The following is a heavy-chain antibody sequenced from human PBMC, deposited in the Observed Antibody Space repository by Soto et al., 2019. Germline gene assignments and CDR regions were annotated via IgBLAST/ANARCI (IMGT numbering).Heavy chain of an antibody. CDR1: GYTLTELS. J-gene: IGHJ4*02. CDR2: FDPEDGET. Sequence: GASVKVSCKVSGYTLTELSMHWVRQAPGKGLEWMGGFDPEDGETIYAQKFQGRVTMTEDTSTDTAYMELSSLRSEDTAVYYCATGHYYDSSGYYYGNLDYWGQGTLVTVSS. V-gene: IGHV1-24*01. D-gene: IGHD3-22*01. CDR3: ATGHYYDSSGYYYGNLDY.